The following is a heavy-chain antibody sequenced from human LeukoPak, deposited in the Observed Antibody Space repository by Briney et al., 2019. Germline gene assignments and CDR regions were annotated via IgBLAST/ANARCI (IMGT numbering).Heavy chain of an antibody. J-gene: IGHJ3*02. Sequence: PGGSLRLSCAASGFTFSDYYMSWIRQAPGKGLEWVGRTRNKANSYTTEYAASVKGRFTISRDDSKNSLYLQMNSLKTEDTAVYYCARRSGSRDAFDIWGQGTMVTVSS. CDR2: TRNKANSYTT. V-gene: IGHV3-72*01. CDR1: GFTFSDYY. D-gene: IGHD1-26*01. CDR3: ARRSGSRDAFDI.